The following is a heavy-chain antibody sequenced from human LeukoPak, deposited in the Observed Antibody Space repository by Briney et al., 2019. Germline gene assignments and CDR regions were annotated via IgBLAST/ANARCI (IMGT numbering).Heavy chain of an antibody. CDR3: ARGGTTGTTSPDY. V-gene: IGHV3-21*01. CDR2: ISSSSSYI. J-gene: IGHJ4*02. CDR1: GFTFSSYW. Sequence: GGSLRLSCEASGFTFSSYWMSWVRQAPGKGLEWVSSISSSSSYIYYADSVKGRFTISRDNAKNSLYLQMNSLRAEDTAVYYCARGGTTGTTSPDYWGQGTLVTVSS. D-gene: IGHD1-1*01.